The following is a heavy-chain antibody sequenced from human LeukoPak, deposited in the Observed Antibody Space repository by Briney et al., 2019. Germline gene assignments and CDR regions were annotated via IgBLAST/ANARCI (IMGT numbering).Heavy chain of an antibody. CDR1: GFTLSSYW. CDR3: AKGRGPTLLY. D-gene: IGHD3-16*01. V-gene: IGHV3-7*01. Sequence: GGSLRLSCVAPGFTLSSYWMSWVRQVPGKGLEWVANIKEDGSEKNYVDSVKGRFIISRDNAKNSLHLQMNSLRAEDTAVYYCAKGRGPTLLYWGQGTLVTVSS. CDR2: IKEDGSEK. J-gene: IGHJ4*02.